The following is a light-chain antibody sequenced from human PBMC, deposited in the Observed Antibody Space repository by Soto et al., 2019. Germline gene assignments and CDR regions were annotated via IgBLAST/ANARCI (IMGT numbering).Light chain of an antibody. J-gene: IGKJ1*01. CDR1: QTISSW. CDR3: QQYNSYSPWT. Sequence: DIQIAQARSTLSGSVGDRVTIACRASQTISSWLAWYQQKPGKAPKLPIYKASTLKSGVPSRFSGSESGTEFTLTLSSLQPDDFAAYYCQQYNSYSPWTFGQGTKVDIK. CDR2: KAS. V-gene: IGKV1-5*03.